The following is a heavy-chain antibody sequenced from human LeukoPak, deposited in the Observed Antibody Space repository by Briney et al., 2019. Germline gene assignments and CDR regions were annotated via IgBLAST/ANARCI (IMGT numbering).Heavy chain of an antibody. CDR1: GGSISSSSYY. CDR2: IYYSGST. CDR3: ARDRDGYNYVDY. J-gene: IGHJ4*02. Sequence: SETLSLTCTVSGGSISSSSYYWGWIRQPPGKGLEWIASIYYSGSTYYNPSLKSRVTISVDTSKNQFSLKLSSVTAADTAVYYCARDRDGYNYVDYWGQGTLVTVSS. V-gene: IGHV4-39*07. D-gene: IGHD5-24*01.